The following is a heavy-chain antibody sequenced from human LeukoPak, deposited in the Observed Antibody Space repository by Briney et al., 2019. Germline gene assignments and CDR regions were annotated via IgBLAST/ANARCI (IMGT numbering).Heavy chain of an antibody. CDR3: AKDPDGLWS. CDR2: IGASGSAT. J-gene: IGHJ1*01. Sequence: GGSLRLSCVASGFTFANYAMSWVRQAPGKGLEWVSSIGASGSATYYADSVKGRFVISRDNSNSTLYLQMNTLRAADTAVYYCAKDPDGLWSWGQGALVTVSS. V-gene: IGHV3-23*01. CDR1: GFTFANYA. D-gene: IGHD4/OR15-4a*01.